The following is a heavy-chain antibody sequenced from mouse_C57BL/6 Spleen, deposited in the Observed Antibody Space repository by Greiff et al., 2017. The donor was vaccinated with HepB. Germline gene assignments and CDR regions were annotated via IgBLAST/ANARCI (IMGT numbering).Heavy chain of an antibody. D-gene: IGHD1-1*01. Sequence: VQLKESGGGLVQPGGSMKLSCVASGFTFSNYWMNWVRQSPEKGLEWVAQIRLKSDNYATHYAESVKGRFTISRDDSKSSVYLQMNNLRAEDTGIYYCTIYYYGSSSWYFDVWGTGTTVTVSS. CDR1: GFTFSNYW. CDR3: TIYYYGSSSWYFDV. CDR2: IRLKSDNYAT. J-gene: IGHJ1*03. V-gene: IGHV6-3*01.